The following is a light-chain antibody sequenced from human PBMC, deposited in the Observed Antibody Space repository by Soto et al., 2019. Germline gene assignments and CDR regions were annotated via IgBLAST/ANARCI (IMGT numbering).Light chain of an antibody. CDR2: GAS. Sequence: EIVLTQSPGTLSLSPGERATLSCRASQSVSSSYLAWYQQKPGQAPRLLIYGASSRATGIPDRFSGSGSVTDVTLTISRLEPEDFAVYYCQQYGSLPRLTFGGGTKVEIK. V-gene: IGKV3-20*01. CDR1: QSVSSSY. CDR3: QQYGSLPRLT. J-gene: IGKJ4*01.